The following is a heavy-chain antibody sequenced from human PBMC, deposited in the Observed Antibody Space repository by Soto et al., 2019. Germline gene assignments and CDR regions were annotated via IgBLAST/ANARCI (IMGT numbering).Heavy chain of an antibody. Sequence: QITLKESGPTLVKPTQTLTLTCTFSGFSLSTSGVGVGWIRQPPGKALEWLALIYWDDDKRYSPSLKSRLTLTQATSKHQVVLIMTNMDPVDTATYYCAHSTYYYGSGSYYKGGFDYWGQGTLVTVSS. V-gene: IGHV2-5*02. CDR1: GFSLSTSGVG. D-gene: IGHD3-10*01. CDR3: AHSTYYYGSGSYYKGGFDY. J-gene: IGHJ4*02. CDR2: IYWDDDK.